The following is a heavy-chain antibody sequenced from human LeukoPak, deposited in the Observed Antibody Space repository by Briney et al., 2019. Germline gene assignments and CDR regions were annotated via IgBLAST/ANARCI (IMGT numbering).Heavy chain of an antibody. CDR1: GGSISSHY. D-gene: IGHD6-25*01. CDR2: IYYSGST. V-gene: IGHV4-59*11. Sequence: SETLSLTCTVSGGSISSHYWSWIRQPPGKGLEWIGCIYYSGSTNYNPSLKSRVTISVDTSKNQFSLKLTSVTAADTAVYYCARDGDSGGWFDSWGQGALVTVSS. CDR3: ARDGDSGGWFDS. J-gene: IGHJ5*01.